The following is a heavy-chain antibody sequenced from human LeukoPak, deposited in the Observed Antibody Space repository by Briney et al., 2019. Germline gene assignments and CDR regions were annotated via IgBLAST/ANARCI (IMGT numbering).Heavy chain of an antibody. Sequence: GGSLRLSCAASGFTFSSYEINWVRQAPGKGLEWVSYISNSGSTIYYADSVKGRFTVSRDNAKNSLYLQMNSLRAEDTAVYYCARDRRAHNWGQGTLFTVSS. CDR3: ARDRRAHN. J-gene: IGHJ4*02. V-gene: IGHV3-48*03. CDR2: ISNSGSTI. CDR1: GFTFSSYE.